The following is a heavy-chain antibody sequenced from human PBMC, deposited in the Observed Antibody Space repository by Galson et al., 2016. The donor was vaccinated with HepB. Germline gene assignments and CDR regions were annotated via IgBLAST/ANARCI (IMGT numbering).Heavy chain of an antibody. CDR3: ARDDETYGDPDF. CDR1: GFIFSTYW. V-gene: IGHV3-7*03. Sequence: SLRLSCAASGFIFSTYWMSWVRQAPGKGLEWVANIKQDGSEKYYVDSAKGRFTISRDNAKKSLFLQMNSLRVEDTAVYYCARDDETYGDPDFWGQGTLVTVSS. D-gene: IGHD4-17*01. J-gene: IGHJ4*01. CDR2: IKQDGSEK.